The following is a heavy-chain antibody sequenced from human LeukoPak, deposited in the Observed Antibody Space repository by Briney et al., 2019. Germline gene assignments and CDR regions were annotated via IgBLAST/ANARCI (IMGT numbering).Heavy chain of an antibody. CDR2: FDPEDGET. CDR3: ATELDRGNAFDI. CDR1: GYTLTELS. J-gene: IGHJ3*02. V-gene: IGHV1-24*01. D-gene: IGHD6-13*01. Sequence: ASVKVSCKVSGYTLTELSMHWVRRAPGKGLEWMGGFDPEDGETIYAQKFQGRVTMTEDTSTDTAYMELSSLRSEDTAVYYCATELDRGNAFDIWGQGTMVTVSS.